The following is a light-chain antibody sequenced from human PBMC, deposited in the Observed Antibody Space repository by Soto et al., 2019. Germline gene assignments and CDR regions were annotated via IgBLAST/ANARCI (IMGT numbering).Light chain of an antibody. V-gene: IGLV7-46*01. J-gene: IGLJ2*01. Sequence: QAVVTQEPSLTVSPGGTITLTCASSTGAVTSGIHPYWFQQKPGQDPSTLIYDTNNKHSWTPARFSGTLLGGKAALTLSGEQYEDEAEYCCCLSDSGVVVFGGGTKLTVL. CDR2: DTN. CDR3: CLSDSGVVV. CDR1: TGAVTSGIH.